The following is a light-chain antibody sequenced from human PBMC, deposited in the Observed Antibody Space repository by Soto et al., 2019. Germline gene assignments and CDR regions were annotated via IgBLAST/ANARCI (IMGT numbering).Light chain of an antibody. Sequence: EIVMTQSPATLSVSPGERATLSCRTSQSVSSNLAWYQQKPGQAPRLLIYGASTRAPGIPARFSGSGSGTEFTLTISSLQPDDFATYYCQQYSSYSPKTFGQGTKVDIK. CDR3: QQYSSYSPKT. CDR2: GAS. CDR1: QSVSSN. V-gene: IGKV3-15*01. J-gene: IGKJ1*01.